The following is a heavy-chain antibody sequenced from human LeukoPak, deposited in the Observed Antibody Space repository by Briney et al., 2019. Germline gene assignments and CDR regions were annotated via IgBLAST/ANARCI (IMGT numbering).Heavy chain of an antibody. Sequence: PSETLSLTCTVSGGSISSYYWSWIRQPPGEGLEWIGYIYYSGSTNYNPSLKSRVTISVDTSKNQFSLKLSSVTAADTAVYYCARLRASLSWFDPWGQGTLVTVSS. V-gene: IGHV4-59*01. J-gene: IGHJ5*02. CDR1: GGSISSYY. CDR2: IYYSGST. CDR3: ARLRASLSWFDP.